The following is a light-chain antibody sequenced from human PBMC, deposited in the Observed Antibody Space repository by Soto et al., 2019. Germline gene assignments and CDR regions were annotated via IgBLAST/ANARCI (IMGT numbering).Light chain of an antibody. Sequence: DSQMTQSPSSLSSSVGERVTISCRASQSILSWLAWYQHKPGKAPKLLIYDASSLESGVPSRFSGSRSGTEFTLTISSLQPDDIATYYCQQYDTYWTFGQGTKVDIK. CDR2: DAS. CDR1: QSILSW. J-gene: IGKJ1*01. V-gene: IGKV1-5*01. CDR3: QQYDTYWT.